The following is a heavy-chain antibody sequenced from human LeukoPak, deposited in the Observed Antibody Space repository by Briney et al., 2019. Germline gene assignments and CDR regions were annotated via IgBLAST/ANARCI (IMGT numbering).Heavy chain of an antibody. CDR2: IWNDGSNK. CDR3: ARDRGDVDYYYGMDV. V-gene: IGHV3-33*01. D-gene: IGHD3-10*01. J-gene: IGHJ6*02. CDR1: GFTFSSYG. Sequence: GGSLRLSCAAAGFTFSSYGMHWVRQAPGKGLEWVAVIWNDGSNKYYADSVKGRFTISRDNSKNTLYLQMNSLRAEDTAGYYCARDRGDVDYYYGMDVWGQGTTVTVSS.